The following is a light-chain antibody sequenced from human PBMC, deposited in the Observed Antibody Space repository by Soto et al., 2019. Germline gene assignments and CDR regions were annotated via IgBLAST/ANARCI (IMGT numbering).Light chain of an antibody. CDR3: CSHAGSYFVRV. V-gene: IGLV2-11*01. CDR2: DVS. Sequence: QSALTQPRSVSGSPGQSVTISCTGTSSDVGAYNYVSWYQHHPRKAPKLMIYDVSKRPSGVPDRFSGSKSVNTASLTISGLQAEDEADYYCCSHAGSYFVRVFGAGTQLTVL. J-gene: IGLJ3*02. CDR1: SSDVGAYNY.